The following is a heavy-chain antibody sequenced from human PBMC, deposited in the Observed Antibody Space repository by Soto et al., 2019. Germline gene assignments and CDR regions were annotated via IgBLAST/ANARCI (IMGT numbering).Heavy chain of an antibody. V-gene: IGHV1-8*01. D-gene: IGHD3-3*01. CDR2: MNPNSGNT. J-gene: IGHJ6*02. CDR1: GYTFTSYD. CDR3: ARESRPNEGLFPYYYYYYGMDV. Sequence: ASVKVSCKASGYTFTSYDINWVRQATGQGLEWMGWMNPNSGNTGYAQKFQGRVTMTRNTSISTAYMELSSLRSEDTAVYYCARESRPNEGLFPYYYYYYGMDVWGQRTTVTVSS.